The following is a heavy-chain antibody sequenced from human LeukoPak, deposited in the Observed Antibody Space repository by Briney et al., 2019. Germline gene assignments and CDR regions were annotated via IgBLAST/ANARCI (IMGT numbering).Heavy chain of an antibody. J-gene: IGHJ3*02. Sequence: GASVKVSCKASGYTFTGYYMHWVRQAPGQGLEWMGWINPNSGGTNYAQKFQGRVTMTRDTSISTAYMELSRLRSDDTAVYYCARGDSSGYYYPGAFDIWGQGTMVTVSS. V-gene: IGHV1-2*02. D-gene: IGHD3-22*01. CDR2: INPNSGGT. CDR3: ARGDSSGYYYPGAFDI. CDR1: GYTFTGYY.